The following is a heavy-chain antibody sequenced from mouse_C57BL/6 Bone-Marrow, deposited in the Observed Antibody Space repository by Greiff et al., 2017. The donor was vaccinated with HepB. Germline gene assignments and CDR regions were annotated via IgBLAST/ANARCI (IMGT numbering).Heavy chain of an antibody. V-gene: IGHV5-15*01. D-gene: IGHD1-1*01. CDR1: GFTFSDYG. Sequence: EVKLVESGGGLVQPGGSLKLSCAASGFTFSDYGMAWVRQAPRKGPEWVAFISNLAYSIYYADTVTGRFTISRENAKNTLYLEMSSLRSEDTAMYYCARPTYYGKGDWYFDVWGTGTTVTVSS. CDR2: ISNLAYSI. J-gene: IGHJ1*03. CDR3: ARPTYYGKGDWYFDV.